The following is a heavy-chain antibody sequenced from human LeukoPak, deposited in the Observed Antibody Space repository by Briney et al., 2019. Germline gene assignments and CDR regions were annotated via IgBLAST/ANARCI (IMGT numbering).Heavy chain of an antibody. D-gene: IGHD2-2*01. CDR3: ARHGVYCSSTSCYLDV. CDR2: IYPGDSDT. J-gene: IGHJ6*02. V-gene: IGHV5-51*01. CDR1: GDSFTSYW. Sequence: GESLKISCKGSGDSFTSYWIGWVRQMPGKGLEWMGIIYPGDSDTRYSPSFQGQVTISADKSISTAYLQWSSLKASDTAMYYCARHGVYCSSTSCYLDVWGQGTTVTVSS.